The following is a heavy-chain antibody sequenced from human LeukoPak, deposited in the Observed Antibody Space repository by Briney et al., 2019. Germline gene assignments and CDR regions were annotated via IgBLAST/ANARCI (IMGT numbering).Heavy chain of an antibody. J-gene: IGHJ4*02. D-gene: IGHD2-15*01. CDR1: GFTFSSFT. CDR2: ISLGNSTM. V-gene: IGHV3-48*02. Sequence: GGSLRLSCAASGFTFSSFTMNWPRQVPGKGLEWISYISLGNSTMFYADSVKGRFTISRDNAKNSLYLQMNSLRDDDTAVYYCARVGNGRSWDYWGQGTLVSVSS. CDR3: ARVGNGRSWDY.